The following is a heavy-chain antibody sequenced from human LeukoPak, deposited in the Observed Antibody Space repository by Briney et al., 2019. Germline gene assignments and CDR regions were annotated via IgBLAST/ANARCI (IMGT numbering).Heavy chain of an antibody. CDR3: ARGVTMIVVVIHDWYFDL. CDR2: IYYTRST. D-gene: IGHD3-22*01. V-gene: IGHV4-39*01. J-gene: IGHJ2*01. Sequence: SETLSLTCTVSGGSISSSSYYWGWIRQPPGKGLEWIGSIYYTRSTYYNPSLKSRVTISVDTSKNQFSLKLTSVTAADTAMYYCARGVTMIVVVIHDWYFDLWGRGTLVTVSS. CDR1: GGSISSSSYY.